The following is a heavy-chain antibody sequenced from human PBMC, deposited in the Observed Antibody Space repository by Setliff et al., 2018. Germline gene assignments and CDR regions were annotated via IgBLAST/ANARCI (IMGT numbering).Heavy chain of an antibody. D-gene: IGHD6-13*01. J-gene: IGHJ3*02. Sequence: ASVKVSCKVSGYTLTELSRHWVRQAPGKGLEWMGGFDPEDGETIYAQKFQGRITMTEDTSTDTAYMELSSLRSEDTAVYYCATNAGRSSSWYPRRPGEGHAFDIWGQGTMVTVSS. CDR2: FDPEDGET. CDR3: ATNAGRSSSWYPRRPGEGHAFDI. V-gene: IGHV1-24*01. CDR1: GYTLTELS.